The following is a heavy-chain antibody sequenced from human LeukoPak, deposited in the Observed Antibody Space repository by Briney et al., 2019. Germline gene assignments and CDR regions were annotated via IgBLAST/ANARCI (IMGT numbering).Heavy chain of an antibody. CDR3: ARDNRTAYFDY. CDR1: GFTFSSYA. CDR2: ISGSGGST. Sequence: GGSLRLPCAASGFTFSSYAMSWVRQAPGKGLEWVSAISGSGGSTYYADSVKGRFTISRDNSKNTVYLQMNSLRAEDTAVYYCARDNRTAYFDYWGQGTLVTVSS. V-gene: IGHV3-23*01. J-gene: IGHJ4*02.